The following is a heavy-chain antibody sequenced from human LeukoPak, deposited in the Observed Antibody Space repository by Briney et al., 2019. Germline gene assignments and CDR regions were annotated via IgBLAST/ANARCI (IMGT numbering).Heavy chain of an antibody. CDR1: GGSISSSSYY. D-gene: IGHD6-13*01. CDR3: ARQSRSNSWFSGGPKALNWFDS. J-gene: IGHJ5*01. Sequence: PSETLSLTCTVSGGSISSSSYYWGWIRQPPGKGLEWIGEINDSGTTFYNPSLKSRLAISVDPSKNQFSVKLNSVTAADTALYYCARQSRSNSWFSGGPKALNWFDSWAQGTLVTVPS. CDR2: INDSGTT. V-gene: IGHV4-39*01.